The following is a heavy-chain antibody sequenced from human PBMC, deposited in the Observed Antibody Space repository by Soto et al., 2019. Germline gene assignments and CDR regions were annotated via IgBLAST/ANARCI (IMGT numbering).Heavy chain of an antibody. CDR3: ATGGSKRVRGAIVEVFHLEF. CDR1: GFTVTRNY. V-gene: IGHV3-53*02. Sequence: QLVESGGGLIQPGGSLRLSCAASGFTVTRNYMTWVRLTPGKGLECVSTIHTGGKTYYTDSVKGRFTVSRDESKNTLHLQMNTLRVEDTSLYYCATGGSKRVRGAIVEVFHLEFWGRGTVVTVSS. CDR2: IHTGGKT. J-gene: IGHJ4*02. D-gene: IGHD3-10*01.